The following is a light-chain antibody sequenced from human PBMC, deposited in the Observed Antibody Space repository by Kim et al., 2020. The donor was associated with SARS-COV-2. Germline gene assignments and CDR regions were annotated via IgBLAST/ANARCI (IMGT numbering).Light chain of an antibody. Sequence: EIVLTQSPGTLSLSPGERATLSCRASQSVTNSFLAWYQHKPGQAPRLLIYGATDRASGIPDRFSGSGSGTDFTLTISRLEPEDFAVYYCQQYGNSYTFGQGTKLEI. CDR2: GAT. CDR3: QQYGNSYT. J-gene: IGKJ2*01. V-gene: IGKV3-20*01. CDR1: QSVTNSF.